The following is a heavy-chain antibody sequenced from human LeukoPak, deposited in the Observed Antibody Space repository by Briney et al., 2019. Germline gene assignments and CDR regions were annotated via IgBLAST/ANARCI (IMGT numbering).Heavy chain of an antibody. Sequence: GGSLRLSCAASGFTFSSYAMSWVRQAPGKWLEWVSAISGSGGSTYYADSVKGRFTISRDNSKNTLYLQVNSLRAEDTAVYYCASNDYGDYAIDYWGQGTLVTVSS. J-gene: IGHJ4*02. D-gene: IGHD4-17*01. CDR1: GFTFSSYA. CDR3: ASNDYGDYAIDY. CDR2: ISGSGGST. V-gene: IGHV3-23*01.